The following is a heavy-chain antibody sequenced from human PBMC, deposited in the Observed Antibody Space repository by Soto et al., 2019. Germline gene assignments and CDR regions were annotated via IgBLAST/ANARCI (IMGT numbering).Heavy chain of an antibody. D-gene: IGHD3-10*01. CDR1: GYTFTDYY. CDR2: INPNSGGT. J-gene: IGHJ4*02. Sequence: QVQLVQSGAEVKKPGASVKVSCKASGYTFTDYYLHWVRQAPGQGLEWMGWINPNSGGTHYAQKFQCWVTMTRDTSITTAYMELNRWTSDETAVYYCARDWGHYYGSGSFPSPHPSDIWGQGTLVTVSS. CDR3: ARDWGHYYGSGSFPSPHPSDI. V-gene: IGHV1-2*04.